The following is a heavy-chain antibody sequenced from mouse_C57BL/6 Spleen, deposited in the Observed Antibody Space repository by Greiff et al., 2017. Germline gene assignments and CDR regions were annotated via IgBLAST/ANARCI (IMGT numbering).Heavy chain of an antibody. J-gene: IGHJ2*01. CDR1: GFTFSDYY. D-gene: IGHD2-1*01. CDR3: ARDRYGNYFDY. Sequence: EVMLVESEGGLVQPGSSMKLSCTASGFTFSDYYMAWVRQVPEKGLEWVANINYDGSSTYYLDSLKSRFIISRDNAKNILYLQMGSLKSEDTATYYCARDRYGNYFDYWGQGTTLTVSS. CDR2: INYDGSST. V-gene: IGHV5-16*01.